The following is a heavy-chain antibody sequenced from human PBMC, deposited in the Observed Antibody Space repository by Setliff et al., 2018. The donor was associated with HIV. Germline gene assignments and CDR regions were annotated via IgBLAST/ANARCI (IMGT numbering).Heavy chain of an antibody. CDR2: VYPGDSNT. Sequence: GESLKISCKASGYTFTRWWIGWVRQTPGQGLEWLGIVYPGDSNTRVSPSFQGQVTISADKSIDTAYLHWSSLKASDSGMYYCVRHSSYSSQFSALGYWGLGTLVTVSS. D-gene: IGHD3-22*01. J-gene: IGHJ1*01. CDR3: VRHSSYSSQFSALGY. V-gene: IGHV5-51*01. CDR1: GYTFTRWW.